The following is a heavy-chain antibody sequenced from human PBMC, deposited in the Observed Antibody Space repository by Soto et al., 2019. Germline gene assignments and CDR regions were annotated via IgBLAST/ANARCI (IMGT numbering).Heavy chain of an antibody. CDR3: ARIEGDPGGLYGMDV. CDR1: GFSLSNARMG. CDR2: IFSNDEK. D-gene: IGHD1-26*01. Sequence: SGPTLVNPTETLTLTCTVSGFSLSNARMGVSWIRQPPGKALEWLAHIFSNDEKSYSTSLKSRLTISKDTSKSQVVLTMTNMDPVDTATYYCARIEGDPGGLYGMDVWGQGTTVTVSS. V-gene: IGHV2-26*01. J-gene: IGHJ6*02.